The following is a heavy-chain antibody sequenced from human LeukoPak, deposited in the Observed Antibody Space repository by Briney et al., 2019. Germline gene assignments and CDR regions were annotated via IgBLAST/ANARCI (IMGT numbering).Heavy chain of an antibody. CDR3: AKQAYCSSTSCYIGRRLDY. J-gene: IGHJ4*02. Sequence: PGGSLRLSCAASGFTFRSYGMHWVRQAPGKGLEWVAVIWYDGSNKYYADSVKGRFTISRDNSKNTLYLQMNSLRAEDTAVYYCAKQAYCSSTSCYIGRRLDYWGQGTLVTVSS. V-gene: IGHV3-33*06. CDR1: GFTFRSYG. CDR2: IWYDGSNK. D-gene: IGHD2-2*02.